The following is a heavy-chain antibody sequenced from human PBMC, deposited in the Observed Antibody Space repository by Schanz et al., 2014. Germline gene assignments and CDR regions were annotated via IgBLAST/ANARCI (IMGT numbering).Heavy chain of an antibody. CDR3: VRLDVHDY. CDR1: GFTFSDHY. V-gene: IGHV3-7*01. CDR2: IKQDGSEK. Sequence: EVQLLESGGGLVQPGGSLRISCAASGFTFSDHYMDWVRQAPGKGLEWVANIKQDGSEKYYVDSVKGRFTISRDNAKNSLYLQMNSLTAEDTAVYYCVRLDVHDYWGQGTLVTVSS. D-gene: IGHD3-16*01. J-gene: IGHJ4*02.